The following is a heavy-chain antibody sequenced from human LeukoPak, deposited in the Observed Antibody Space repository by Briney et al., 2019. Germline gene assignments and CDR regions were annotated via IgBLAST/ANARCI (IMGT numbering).Heavy chain of an antibody. CDR3: ARVSVAGTPDRDYFDY. CDR1: GYTFIGYY. V-gene: IGHV1-2*02. Sequence: ASVKVSCKASGYTFIGYYLHWVRQAPGQGLEWMGSINPNSGATNSAQNFQGRVTLTRDTSISTAYMELSGLRSDDTAVYYCARVSVAGTPDRDYFDYWGQGTLVTVSS. D-gene: IGHD6-19*01. CDR2: INPNSGAT. J-gene: IGHJ4*02.